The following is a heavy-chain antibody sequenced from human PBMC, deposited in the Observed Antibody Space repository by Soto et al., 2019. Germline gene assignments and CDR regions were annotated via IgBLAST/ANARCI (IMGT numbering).Heavy chain of an antibody. CDR2: MSYDGTTT. D-gene: IGHD3-22*01. CDR1: GFNFNHTA. CDR3: ARKYDISGYWVGGLVK. J-gene: IGHJ1*01. V-gene: IGHV3-30-3*01. Sequence: QVRLREAGGGVVQPGRSLRLSCGASGFNFNHTAMHWVRQAPGKGLEWLAVMSYDGTTTSTEEFVKGRFIISGENSKKTVYLQLNSLRTENTAVYYCARKYDISGYWVGGLVKWGQ.